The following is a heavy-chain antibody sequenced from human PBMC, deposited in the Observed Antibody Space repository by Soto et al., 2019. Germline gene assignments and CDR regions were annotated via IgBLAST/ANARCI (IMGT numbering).Heavy chain of an antibody. V-gene: IGHV1-18*01. Sequence: ASVKVSCKASGYTFTSYGISWVRQAPGQGLEWMGWISAYNGNTNYAQRLQGRVTMTTDTSTSTAYMELRSLRSDDTAVYYCARWYSSSSGGWFDPWGQGTLVTVSS. CDR1: GYTFTSYG. CDR3: ARWYSSSSGGWFDP. D-gene: IGHD6-6*01. J-gene: IGHJ5*02. CDR2: ISAYNGNT.